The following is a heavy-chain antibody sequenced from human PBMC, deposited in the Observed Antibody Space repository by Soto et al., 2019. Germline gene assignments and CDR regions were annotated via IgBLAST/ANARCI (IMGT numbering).Heavy chain of an antibody. Sequence: AGGSLRLSCAASGFTFSSYAMSWVRQAPGKGLEWVSAISGSGGSTYYADSVKGRFTISRDNSKNTLYLQMNSLRAEDMAVYFCAREGYLADANYYYYYGMDVWGQGTTVTVSS. CDR3: AREGYLADANYYYYYGMDV. CDR1: GFTFSSYA. V-gene: IGHV3-23*01. CDR2: ISGSGGST. D-gene: IGHD5-18*01. J-gene: IGHJ6*02.